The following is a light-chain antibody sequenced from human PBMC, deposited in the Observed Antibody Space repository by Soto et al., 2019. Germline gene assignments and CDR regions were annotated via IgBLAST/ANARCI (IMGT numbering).Light chain of an antibody. CDR3: GTWDTSLYTVV. J-gene: IGLJ2*01. CDR2: DDY. CDR1: SSSIWNNY. Sequence: QSVLTQPPSVSAAPGQKVTISCSGSSSSIWNNYVSWYQQLPGTAPKFLIYDDYKRPSGIPDRFSGSKSGTSATLVITGLQTGDEADYYCGTWDTSLYTVVFGGGPQLTVL. V-gene: IGLV1-51*01.